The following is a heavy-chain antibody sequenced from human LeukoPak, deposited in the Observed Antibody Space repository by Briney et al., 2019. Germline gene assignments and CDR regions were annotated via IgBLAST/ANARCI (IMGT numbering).Heavy chain of an antibody. CDR3: AKEEGSTISY. CDR1: GFTFSTYS. CDR2: ISGSGGGT. J-gene: IGHJ4*02. V-gene: IGHV3-23*01. Sequence: GGSLRLSCAASGFTFSTYSMNWLRQAPGKGLEWVSSISGSGGGTYYADSVKGRFTISRDNSKNTLYLQLNSLRAEDTAVYYCAKEEGSTISYWGQGTLVTVSS. D-gene: IGHD2/OR15-2a*01.